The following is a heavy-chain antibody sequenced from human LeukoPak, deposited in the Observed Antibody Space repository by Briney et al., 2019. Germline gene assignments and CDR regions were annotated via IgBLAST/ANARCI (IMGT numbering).Heavy chain of an antibody. CDR1: GYTFTGYY. CDR3: ARVPNLYFDY. J-gene: IGHJ4*02. V-gene: IGHV1-2*02. Sequence: GGSLRLSCAASGYTFTGYYMHWVRQAPGQGLEWMGWINPNSGGTNYAQKFQGRVTMTRDTSISTAYMELSRLRSDDTAVYYCARVPNLYFDYWGQGTLVTVSS. CDR2: INPNSGGT.